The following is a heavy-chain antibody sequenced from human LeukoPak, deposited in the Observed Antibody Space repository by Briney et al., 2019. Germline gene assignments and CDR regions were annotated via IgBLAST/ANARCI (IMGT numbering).Heavy chain of an antibody. CDR2: ISDSGGGT. V-gene: IGHV3-23*01. CDR3: AKDSGPGSYYPTGDEY. J-gene: IGHJ4*02. CDR1: GLTFSNYA. Sequence: GGSLRLSCAASGLTFSNYAMTWVRQAPEKGLKWVSSISDSGGGTHYEDSVKGRFTISRDNSKNTLYLQMNSLRAEDTAVYYCAKDSGPGSYYPTGDEYWGQGILVTVSS. D-gene: IGHD3-10*01.